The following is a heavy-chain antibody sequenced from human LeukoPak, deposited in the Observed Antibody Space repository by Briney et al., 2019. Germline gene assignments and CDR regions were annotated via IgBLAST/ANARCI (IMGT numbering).Heavy chain of an antibody. CDR1: GFTFSSYV. J-gene: IGHJ4*02. D-gene: IGHD5-24*01. CDR3: ARGWGYKIDY. Sequence: GGSLRLSCETAGFTFSSYVMDWVRRTPGKGLVWVSRISHDGIISYADSVKGRFTISRDNAKNTLILQMNSLRVEDTAVYYCARGWGYKIDYWGRGTLVTVSS. V-gene: IGHV3-74*01. CDR2: ISHDGII.